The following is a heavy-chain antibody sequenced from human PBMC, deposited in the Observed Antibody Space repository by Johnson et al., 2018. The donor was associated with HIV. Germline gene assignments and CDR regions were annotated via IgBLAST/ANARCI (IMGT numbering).Heavy chain of an antibody. Sequence: QVQLVESGGGVVQPGRSLRLSCTASGFTFRSYAMHWVRQAPGKGLEWVALISYDGSNKYYADSVKGRFTISRDNSKNTLYLQMNSLRAEDTAVYYCARGGSSRNPAFDIWGQGTMVTVSS. CDR3: ARGGSSRNPAFDI. CDR2: ISYDGSNK. D-gene: IGHD1-26*01. V-gene: IGHV3-30*03. J-gene: IGHJ3*02. CDR1: GFTFRSYA.